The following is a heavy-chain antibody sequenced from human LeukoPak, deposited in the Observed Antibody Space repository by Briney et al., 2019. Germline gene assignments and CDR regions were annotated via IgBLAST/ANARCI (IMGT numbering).Heavy chain of an antibody. D-gene: IGHD6-19*01. V-gene: IGHV4-38-2*01. Sequence: SETLSLTCAVSGYSISSGYVWGWIRQPPGKGLEWIGSSHYTGSTYYNPSLKSRLTISLDTSKNQLSLKLSSVTAADTAVYYCARRYSSDWFFDYWGRGTLVTVSS. CDR2: SHYTGST. CDR1: GYSISSGYV. CDR3: ARRYSSDWFFDY. J-gene: IGHJ4*02.